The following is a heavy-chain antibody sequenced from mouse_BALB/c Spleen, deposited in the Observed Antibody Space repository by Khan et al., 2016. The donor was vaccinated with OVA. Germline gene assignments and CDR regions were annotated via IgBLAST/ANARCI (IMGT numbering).Heavy chain of an antibody. D-gene: IGHD1-1*01. J-gene: IGHJ3*01. CDR1: GYSFTTYY. V-gene: IGHV1S135*01. Sequence: VQLKQSGPELMKPGASVKISCRASGYSFTTYYIHWVKQSHGKTLEWIGYIDPFNGGSTYNQKFNDTATLTVDKSSSTACSHLSSLTSESAAVYYWKRHGITSWFAYWGQGTLVTVSA. CDR3: KRHGITSWFAY. CDR2: IDPFNGGS.